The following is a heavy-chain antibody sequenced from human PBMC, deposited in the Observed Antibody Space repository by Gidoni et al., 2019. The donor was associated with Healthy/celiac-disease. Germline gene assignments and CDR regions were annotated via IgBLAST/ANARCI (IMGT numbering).Heavy chain of an antibody. Sequence: QLQLQESGPGLVKPSETLSLTCTVSGGPISSSSYYWGWIRQPPGKGLEWIGSIYYSGSTYYNPSLKSRVTISVDTSKNQFSLKLSSVTAADTAVYYCARLMGEDYFDWLLLSAFDIWGQGTMVTVSS. CDR1: GGPISSSSYY. CDR2: IYYSGST. J-gene: IGHJ3*02. D-gene: IGHD3-9*01. CDR3: ARLMGEDYFDWLLLSAFDI. V-gene: IGHV4-39*01.